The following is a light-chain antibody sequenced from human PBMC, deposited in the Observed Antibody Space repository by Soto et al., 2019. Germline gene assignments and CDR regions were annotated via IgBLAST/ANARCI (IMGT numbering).Light chain of an antibody. CDR2: GAS. CDR1: QSISTN. J-gene: IGKJ1*01. Sequence: ELVMTQSPATLSVSPGERATLSCRASQSISTNLAWYQQKHGQAPRLLIYGASTRATGVPDRFSGSGSGTDFTLTISRLEPEDFAVYYCQQYGNSPQTFGQGTKVDIK. CDR3: QQYGNSPQT. V-gene: IGKV3-15*01.